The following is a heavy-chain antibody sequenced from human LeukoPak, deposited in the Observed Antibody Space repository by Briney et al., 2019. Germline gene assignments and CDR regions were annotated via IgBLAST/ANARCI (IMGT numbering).Heavy chain of an antibody. D-gene: IGHD2-2*01. CDR2: IIPIFGTA. CDR3: ARGGCSSTSCQGGVWFDP. V-gene: IGHV1-69*06. J-gene: IGHJ5*02. CDR1: GGTFSSYA. Sequence: ASVKVSCKASGGTFSSYAISWVRQAPGQGLEWMGGIIPIFGTANYAQKFQGRVTITADKSTSTAYMELSSLRSEDTAMYYCARGGCSSTSCQGGVWFDPWGQGTLVTVSS.